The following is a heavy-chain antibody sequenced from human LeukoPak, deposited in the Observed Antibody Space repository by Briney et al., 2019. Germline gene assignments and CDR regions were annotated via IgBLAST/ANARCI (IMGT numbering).Heavy chain of an antibody. CDR1: RGTFSSYA. D-gene: IGHD6-19*01. Sequence: SVKVSCKASRGTFSSYAISWVRQAPGQGLEWMGRIIPILGIANYAQKFQGRVTITADESTSTAYMELSSLRSEDTAVYYCASSMLSGWYNWFDPWGQGTLVTVSS. V-gene: IGHV1-69*04. CDR2: IIPILGIA. J-gene: IGHJ5*02. CDR3: ASSMLSGWYNWFDP.